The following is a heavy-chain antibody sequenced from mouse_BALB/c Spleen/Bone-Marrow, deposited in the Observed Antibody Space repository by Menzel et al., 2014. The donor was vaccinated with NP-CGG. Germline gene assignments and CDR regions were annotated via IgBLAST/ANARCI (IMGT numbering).Heavy chain of an antibody. J-gene: IGHJ4*01. Sequence: QVQLQQPGPGLVAPSQSLSITCTVSGFSLTSYGVHWVRQPPGKGLEWLGVIWAGGSTNYNSALMSRLSISKDNSKSQVFLKMNSLQTDDTAMYYCARRSQGYAMDYWGQRTSVTASS. CDR3: ARRSQGYAMDY. CDR2: IWAGGST. V-gene: IGHV2-9*02. CDR1: GFSLTSYG. D-gene: IGHD3-2*02.